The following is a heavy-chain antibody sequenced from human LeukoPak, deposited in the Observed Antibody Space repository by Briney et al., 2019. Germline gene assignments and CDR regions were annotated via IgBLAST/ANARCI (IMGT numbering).Heavy chain of an antibody. CDR1: GFTFSSYA. D-gene: IGHD2-21*01. J-gene: IGHJ4*02. CDR2: ISPDSATT. CDR3: AKRGDLGYFDY. V-gene: IGHV3-23*01. Sequence: QTGGSLRLSCAASGFTFSSYAMRWVRQAPGKGLEWVSAISPDSATTYYADSVKGRFAISRDNSKYTLYLQMNSLRAEDTAVYYCAKRGDLGYFDYWGQGAPVTVSS.